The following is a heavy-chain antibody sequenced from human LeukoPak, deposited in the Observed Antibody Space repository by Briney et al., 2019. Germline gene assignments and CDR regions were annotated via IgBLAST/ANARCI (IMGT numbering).Heavy chain of an antibody. CDR2: INHSGST. CDR1: GGSFSGYY. J-gene: IGHJ4*02. D-gene: IGHD2-15*01. Sequence: SETLSLTXAVYGGSFSGYYWSWIRQAPGKGLEWIGEINHSGSTNYNPSLKSRVTISVDTSKNQFSLKLSSVTAADTAVYYCARAYCSGGSCYSSDYWGQGTLVTVSS. CDR3: ARAYCSGGSCYSSDY. V-gene: IGHV4-34*01.